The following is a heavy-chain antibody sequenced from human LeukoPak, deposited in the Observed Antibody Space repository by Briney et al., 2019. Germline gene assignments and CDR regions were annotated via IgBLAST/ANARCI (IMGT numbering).Heavy chain of an antibody. Sequence: GASVKVSCKASGYTFTSYDINWVRQATGQGLEWMGWMNPNSGNTGYAQKFQGRVTMTRNTSISTAYMELSSLRSDDTAVYYCASPLDYGGNSGEDAFDIWGQGTMVTVSS. J-gene: IGHJ3*02. CDR1: GYTFTSYD. CDR3: ASPLDYGGNSGEDAFDI. CDR2: MNPNSGNT. D-gene: IGHD4-23*01. V-gene: IGHV1-8*01.